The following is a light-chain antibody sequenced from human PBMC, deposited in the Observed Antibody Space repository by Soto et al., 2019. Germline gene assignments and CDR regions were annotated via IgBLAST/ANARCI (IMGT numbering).Light chain of an antibody. J-gene: IGKJ1*01. CDR1: ETVSVS. Sequence: EVVLTQSPATLSVSPGERVTLSCRTSETVSVSLAWYQQKPGQAPGLLIYGASTRASGVPARFSGSGSGTEFTLTISSLQSEDFAFYYWQQYSSWVWTFGQGTKVEIK. V-gene: IGKV3-15*01. CDR3: QQYSSWVWT. CDR2: GAS.